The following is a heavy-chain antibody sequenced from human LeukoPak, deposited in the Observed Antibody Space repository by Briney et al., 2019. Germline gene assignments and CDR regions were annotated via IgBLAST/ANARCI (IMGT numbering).Heavy chain of an antibody. V-gene: IGHV4-39*01. CDR3: ARHNLINHRVWYFDY. CDR1: GGSISSSDYY. J-gene: IGHJ4*02. D-gene: IGHD3-16*01. CDR2: IYYSGSG. Sequence: SGTLSLTCSVSGGSISSSDYYWVWIRQPPGKGLEWIGSIYYSGSGYYNPSLKSRVTISVDMSKNQFSLKLSSVTAADTAVYYCARHNLINHRVWYFDYWGQGTLVTVSS.